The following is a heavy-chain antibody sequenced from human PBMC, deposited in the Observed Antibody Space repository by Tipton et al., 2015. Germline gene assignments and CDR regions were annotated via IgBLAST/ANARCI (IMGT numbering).Heavy chain of an antibody. CDR2: INDDGSST. J-gene: IGHJ4*02. V-gene: IGHV3-74*01. D-gene: IGHD2-15*01. Sequence: LSLTCTVSGGSVTSGSYYWSWIRQPPGKGLVWVSRINDDGSSTGYAESVKGRFTISRDNAKNTLYLQMNSLRAEDTAVYYCARDGKVAALDFWGQGTLVTVSS. CDR3: ARDGKVAALDF. CDR1: GGSVTSGSYY.